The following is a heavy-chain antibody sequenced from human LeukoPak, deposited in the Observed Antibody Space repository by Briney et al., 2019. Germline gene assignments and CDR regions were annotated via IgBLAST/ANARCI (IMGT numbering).Heavy chain of an antibody. V-gene: IGHV4-59*01. CDR3: ARENDRYGRIDY. D-gene: IGHD5-18*01. CDR2: VSYSGST. J-gene: IGHJ4*02. Sequence: SETLSLTCTVSGGSISSYYWSWVRQPPGKGLEWVGYVSYSGSTDYNPSLKSRVIISIDTSKNQFSLRLSSVTAADTAVYYCARENDRYGRIDYWGQGTQVTVSS. CDR1: GGSISSYY.